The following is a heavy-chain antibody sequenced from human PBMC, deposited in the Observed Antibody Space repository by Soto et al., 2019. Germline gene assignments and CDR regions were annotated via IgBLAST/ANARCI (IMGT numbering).Heavy chain of an antibody. J-gene: IGHJ4*02. CDR2: IIPVSGAA. V-gene: IGHV1-69*01. D-gene: IGHD2-2*01. CDR3: ATALGCRSTSCTLDY. CDR1: GGTFGSYA. Sequence: QVQLVQSGAEVKKPGSSVKVSCKASGGTFGSYAFSWVRKAPGQGLEWMGGIIPVSGAAHYAQKFQGRDTITADESTSTAYMELSSLSSQDTAVYYCATALGCRSTSCTLDYWGQGTRVIVSS.